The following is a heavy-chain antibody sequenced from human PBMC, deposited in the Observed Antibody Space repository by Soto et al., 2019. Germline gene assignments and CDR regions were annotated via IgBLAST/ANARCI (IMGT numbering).Heavy chain of an antibody. D-gene: IGHD3-3*01. V-gene: IGHV3-33*01. CDR2: IWYDGSNK. Sequence: GGSLRLSCAASGFTFSSYGMHWVRQAPGKGLEWVAVIWYDGSNKYYADSVKGRFTISRDNSKNTLYLQMNSLRAEDTAVYYCARAYSDFLGYYYGMDVWGQGTTVTVSS. CDR3: ARAYSDFLGYYYGMDV. J-gene: IGHJ6*02. CDR1: GFTFSSYG.